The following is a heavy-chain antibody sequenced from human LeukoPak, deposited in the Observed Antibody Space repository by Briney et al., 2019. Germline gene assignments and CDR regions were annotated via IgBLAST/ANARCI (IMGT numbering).Heavy chain of an antibody. D-gene: IGHD1-20*01. CDR1: GGSISSGDYY. J-gene: IGHJ5*02. Sequence: SETLSLTCTVSGGSISSGDYYWSWIRQPPGKSLEWIGYIYYSGSTYYNPSLKSRVTISVDTSKNQFSLKLSSVTAADTAVYYCARAQYNWNDGSYNWFDPWGQGTLVTVSS. CDR3: ARAQYNWNDGSYNWFDP. V-gene: IGHV4-30-4*01. CDR2: IYYSGST.